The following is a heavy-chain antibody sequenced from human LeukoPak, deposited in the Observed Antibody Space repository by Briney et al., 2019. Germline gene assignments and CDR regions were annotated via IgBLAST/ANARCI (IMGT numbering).Heavy chain of an antibody. CDR1: GYTFTSYD. D-gene: IGHD3-22*01. J-gene: IGHJ4*02. CDR3: ARPSGYYYDSSGYFNY. Sequence: ASVKVSCKASGYTFTSYDINWVRQATGQGLEWMGWMNPNSGNTGYAQKFQGRVTMTRNTSISTAYMELSSLRSEDTAVYYCARPSGYYYDSSGYFNYWGQGTLVTVSS. V-gene: IGHV1-8*01. CDR2: MNPNSGNT.